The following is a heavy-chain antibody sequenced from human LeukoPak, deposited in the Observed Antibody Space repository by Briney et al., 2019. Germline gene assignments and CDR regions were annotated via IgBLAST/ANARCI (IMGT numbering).Heavy chain of an antibody. V-gene: IGHV5-51*01. CDR3: ARSGPRAQTFNYGVGYFDY. CDR1: GYSFTSYW. D-gene: IGHD3-16*01. Sequence: GESLNISCKGSGYSFTSYWIGWVRQMPGKGLELMGIIYPGDSDTRYSPSFQGQVTISADKSISTAYLQWSSLKASDTAMSYCARSGPRAQTFNYGVGYFDYWGQGTLVTVSS. J-gene: IGHJ4*02. CDR2: IYPGDSDT.